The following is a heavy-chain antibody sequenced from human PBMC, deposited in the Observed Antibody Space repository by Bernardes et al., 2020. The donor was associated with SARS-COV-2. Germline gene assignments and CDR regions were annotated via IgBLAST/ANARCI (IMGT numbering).Heavy chain of an antibody. CDR1: GFNFNFYA. D-gene: IGHD3-10*01. CDR2: ISPSGGAA. CDR3: AKGGWRGSMVRGVITPFDY. V-gene: IGHV3-23*01. Sequence: GGSLRLSCAASGFNFNFYAMSWVRQAPGKGLEWVAGISPSGGAAYYADSVKGRFTISRDPSKNTVYLQMSALRAEDAALYYCAKGGWRGSMVRGVITPFDYWGQGTLVTVSS. J-gene: IGHJ4*02.